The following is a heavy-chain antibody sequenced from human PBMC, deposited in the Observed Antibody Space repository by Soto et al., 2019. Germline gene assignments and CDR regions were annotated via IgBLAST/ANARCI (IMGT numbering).Heavy chain of an antibody. V-gene: IGHV1-18*01. J-gene: IGHJ4*02. CDR2: ISAYNGNT. CDR1: GYTFTSYG. D-gene: IGHD3-10*01. CDR3: AREGYDIPGWGSYYGY. Sequence: QVRLVQSGAEVKKPGASVKVSCKASGYTFTSYGLSWVRQAPGQGLEWMGWISAYNGNTNYAQKLQGRDTMTTDTTTSKAYMELRSLRSDDTAVYYCAREGYDIPGWGSYYGYWGQGTLVTVSS.